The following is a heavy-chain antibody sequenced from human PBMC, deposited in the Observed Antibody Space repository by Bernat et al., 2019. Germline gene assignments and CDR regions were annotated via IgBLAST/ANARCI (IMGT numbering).Heavy chain of an antibody. J-gene: IGHJ3*02. CDR1: GFSLSTSGVG. D-gene: IGHD1-26*01. Sequence: QITLKESGPTLVKPTQTLTLTCTFSGFSLSTSGVGVGWIRQPPGKALEWLALIYWDDDKRYSPSLKSRLTITKDTSKNQVVLTMTNMDPVDTATYYCAHSLVGATFGDAFDIWGQGTMITVSS. V-gene: IGHV2-5*02. CDR3: AHSLVGATFGDAFDI. CDR2: IYWDDDK.